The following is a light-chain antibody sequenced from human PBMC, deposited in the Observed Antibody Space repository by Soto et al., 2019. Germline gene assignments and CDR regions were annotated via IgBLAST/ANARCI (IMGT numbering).Light chain of an antibody. J-gene: IGKJ4*01. Sequence: DIQMTQSPSTLSASVGDRVTITCLASHSISDWLAWFQQKPGKAPKLLIYKASTLEIGVPSRFSGSASGTEFTLTISSLQPDDFETYYCQQHSDYPLTFGGGTKVDIK. CDR2: KAS. V-gene: IGKV1-5*03. CDR1: HSISDW. CDR3: QQHSDYPLT.